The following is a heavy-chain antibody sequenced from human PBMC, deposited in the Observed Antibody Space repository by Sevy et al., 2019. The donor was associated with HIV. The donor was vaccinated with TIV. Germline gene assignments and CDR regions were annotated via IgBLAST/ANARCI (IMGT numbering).Heavy chain of an antibody. V-gene: IGHV3-53*01. J-gene: IGHJ4*02. Sequence: GGSLRLSCAVSGFDVNTGFMSWVRQAPGKGLEWVSVIYKSGNTYYVDSEMGRFTMSRDSGRNTLYLQMTHLRVEDTAMYYCVRSLGGPLNQWGQGTRVTVSS. CDR2: IYKSGNT. D-gene: IGHD3-16*01. CDR1: GFDVNTGF. CDR3: VRSLGGPLNQ.